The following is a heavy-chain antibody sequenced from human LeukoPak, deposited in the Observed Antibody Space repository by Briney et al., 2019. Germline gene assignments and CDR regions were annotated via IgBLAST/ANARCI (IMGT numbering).Heavy chain of an antibody. CDR1: GGSISSSSYY. CDR3: ARVAHDYGDYGEYYMDV. CDR2: IYYSGST. D-gene: IGHD4-17*01. Sequence: PSETLSLTCTVSGGSISSSSYYWGWIRQPPGKGLEWIGSIYYSGSTYYNPSLKSRVTISGDTSKNQFSLKLSSVTTADTAVYYCARVAHDYGDYGEYYMDVWGKGTTVTISS. J-gene: IGHJ6*03. V-gene: IGHV4-39*07.